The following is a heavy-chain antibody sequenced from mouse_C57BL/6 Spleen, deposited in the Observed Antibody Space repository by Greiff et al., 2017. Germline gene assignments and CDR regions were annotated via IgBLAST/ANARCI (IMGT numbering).Heavy chain of an antibody. Sequence: EVKLVESGGGLVKPGGSLKLSCAASGFTFSSYAMSWVRQTPEKRLEWVATISDGGSYTYYPENVKGRFTISRDNAKNNLYLQMSHLKSEDTAMYYCARDKGYGRAMDYWGQGTSVTVSS. CDR3: ARDKGYGRAMDY. CDR2: ISDGGSYT. V-gene: IGHV5-4*01. J-gene: IGHJ4*01. CDR1: GFTFSSYA. D-gene: IGHD3-1*01.